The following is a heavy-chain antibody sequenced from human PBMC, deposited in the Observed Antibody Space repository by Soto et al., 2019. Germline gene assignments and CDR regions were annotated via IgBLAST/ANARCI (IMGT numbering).Heavy chain of an antibody. D-gene: IGHD6-13*01. CDR2: INTNTGNP. CDR3: ARISSSWYTGIWDYYYYGMDV. CDR1: GYTFTSYA. Sequence: RASVKVSCKASGYTFTSYAMNWVRQAPGQGLEWMGWINTNTGNPTYAQGFTGRFVFSLDTSVSTAYLQICSLKAEDTAVYYCARISSSWYTGIWDYYYYGMDVWGQGTTVTVSS. V-gene: IGHV7-4-1*01. J-gene: IGHJ6*02.